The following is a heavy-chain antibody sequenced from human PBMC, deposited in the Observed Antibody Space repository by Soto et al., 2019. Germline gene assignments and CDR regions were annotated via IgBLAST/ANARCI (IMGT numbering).Heavy chain of an antibody. D-gene: IGHD1-1*01. CDR1: GGSINNNNYY. CDR3: ASQTLDGPAYFDY. V-gene: IGHV4-39*01. J-gene: IGHJ4*02. CDR2: VSYNGTT. Sequence: QLQLQESGPGLVKPSETLSLTCTVSGGSINNNNYYWGWVRQPPGKGLEWIGSVSYNGTTYHSPSIKSRVITSIATCRNQSSLKLASVTAADTAVYYCASQTLDGPAYFDYWGQGTLVTVSS.